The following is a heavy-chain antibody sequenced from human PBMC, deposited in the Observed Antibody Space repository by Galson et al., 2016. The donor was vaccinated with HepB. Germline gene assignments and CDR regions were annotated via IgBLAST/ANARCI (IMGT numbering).Heavy chain of an antibody. Sequence: SGDSVSRTGPAWNWLRQSPSRGLEWLGRAYQRSSWTNDYSESVKSRITISPDTSKDQFSLQSNSVTPEDTAVYYCARGQHTAMDVWGQGTTVTVSS. J-gene: IGHJ6*02. CDR3: ARGQHTAMDV. CDR2: AYQRSSWTN. CDR1: GDSVSRTGPA. V-gene: IGHV6-1*01. D-gene: IGHD6-13*01.